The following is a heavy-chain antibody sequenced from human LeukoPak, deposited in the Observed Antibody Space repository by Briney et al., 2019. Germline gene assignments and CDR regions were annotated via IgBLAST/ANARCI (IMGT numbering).Heavy chain of an antibody. J-gene: IGHJ4*02. Sequence: GGSLRLSCAASGFTFTKAWMSWVRQAPGKGLEWVGRIRSKTDGGTTDYAAPVKGRFTISRDDSKTTLYLQIDSLKTEDTAVYYCTTYSYGYFDYWGQGTLVTVSS. V-gene: IGHV3-15*01. D-gene: IGHD5-18*01. CDR1: GFTFTKAW. CDR2: IRSKTDGGTT. CDR3: TTYSYGYFDY.